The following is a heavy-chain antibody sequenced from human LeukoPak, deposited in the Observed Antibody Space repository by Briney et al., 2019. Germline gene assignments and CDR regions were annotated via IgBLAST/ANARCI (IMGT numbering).Heavy chain of an antibody. CDR1: GGSISSYY. V-gene: IGHV4-59*01. J-gene: IGHJ6*04. Sequence: SETLSLTCTVSGGSISSYYWSWIRQPPGKGLEWIGYIYYSGSTNYNPSLKSRVTISVDTSKNQFSLKLSSVTAADTAVYYCARGFYGNYCYYGMDVWGKGTTVTVSS. CDR3: ARGFYGNYCYYGMDV. D-gene: IGHD3-16*01. CDR2: IYYSGST.